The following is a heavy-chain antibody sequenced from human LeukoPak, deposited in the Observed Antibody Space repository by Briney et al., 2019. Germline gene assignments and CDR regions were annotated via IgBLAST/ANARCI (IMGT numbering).Heavy chain of an antibody. CDR1: GFTFSSYA. V-gene: IGHV3-23*01. D-gene: IGHD1-26*01. J-gene: IGHJ4*02. CDR2: ISGSGGST. Sequence: GGSLRLSCGASGFTFSSYAMSWVRQAPGKGLEWVSAISGSGGSTYYADSVKGRFTISRDNSKNTLYLQMNSLRAEDTAVYYCAKDSGSYYDYFDYWGQGTLVTVSS. CDR3: AKDSGSYYDYFDY.